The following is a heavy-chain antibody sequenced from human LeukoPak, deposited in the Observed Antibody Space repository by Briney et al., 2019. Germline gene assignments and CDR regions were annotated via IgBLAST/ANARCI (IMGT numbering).Heavy chain of an antibody. J-gene: IGHJ4*02. D-gene: IGHD3-10*01. V-gene: IGHV3-53*01. CDR2: IYSGGST. CDR3: ARDSGVRYFDY. CDR1: GFTVSSNY. Sequence: PGGSLRLSCAASGFTVSSNYMSWVRQAPGTGLEWVSVIYSGGSTYYADSVKGRFTISRDNSKNTLYLQMNSLRAEDTAVYYCARDSGVRYFDYWGQGTLVTVSS.